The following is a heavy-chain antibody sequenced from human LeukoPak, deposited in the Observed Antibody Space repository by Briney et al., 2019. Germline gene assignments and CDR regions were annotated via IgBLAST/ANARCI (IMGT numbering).Heavy chain of an antibody. Sequence: PSETLSLTCTVSGASTSAYYWSWIRQPPGKGLEWIGYSYSGGNANYNPSLKSRVTISIDTSENQFSLRLTSVTAADTAVYFCAHSKRGGGYYINAFAVWAKGLWSPSLQ. J-gene: IGHJ3*01. CDR1: GASTSAYY. CDR2: SYSGGNA. V-gene: IGHV4-59*01. D-gene: IGHD1-26*01. CDR3: AHSKRGGGYYINAFAV.